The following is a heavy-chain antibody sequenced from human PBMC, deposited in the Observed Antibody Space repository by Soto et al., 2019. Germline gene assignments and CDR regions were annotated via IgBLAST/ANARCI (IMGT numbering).Heavy chain of an antibody. J-gene: IGHJ4*02. Sequence: GGSLRLSCAASGFTSSSYAMSWVRQAPGKGLEWVSAISASGSTTYYSDSVKGRFTISRDNSKNTLYLQMNSLRAEDTAVYYCAKDRKSGSGWYWDYWGQGTLVTVSS. D-gene: IGHD6-19*01. CDR3: AKDRKSGSGWYWDY. V-gene: IGHV3-23*01. CDR1: GFTSSSYA. CDR2: ISASGSTT.